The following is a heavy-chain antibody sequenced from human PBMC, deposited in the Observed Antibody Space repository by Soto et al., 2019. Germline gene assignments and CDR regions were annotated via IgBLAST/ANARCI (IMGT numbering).Heavy chain of an antibody. CDR3: ARDRITTRGDAFDL. V-gene: IGHV1-69*08. Sequence: QVQLVQSGAEVRKPGSSVKVSCKAPGGTFSTYIISWVRQAPGQGLEWMGRIIPIPDITNYAQKFQGRVTATADRSTSTAYMELTSLKSDDTAVYYCARDRITTRGDAFDLWGQGTMVTVSS. J-gene: IGHJ3*01. CDR2: IIPIPDIT. D-gene: IGHD3-3*01. CDR1: GGTFSTYI.